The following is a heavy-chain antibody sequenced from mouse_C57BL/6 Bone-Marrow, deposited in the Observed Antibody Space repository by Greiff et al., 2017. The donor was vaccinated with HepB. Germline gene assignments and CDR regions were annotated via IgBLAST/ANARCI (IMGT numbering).Heavy chain of an antibody. Sequence: VQLQQSGAELVRPGASVKLSCTASGFNIKDDYMHWVKQRPEQGLEWIGWIDPENGDTEYASKFQGKATITADTSSTTAYLQLSSLTSEDTAVYYCTTEGYDGYYYAMDYWGQGTSVTVSS. CDR1: GFNIKDDY. CDR2: IDPENGDT. CDR3: TTEGYDGYYYAMDY. D-gene: IGHD2-2*01. J-gene: IGHJ4*01. V-gene: IGHV14-4*01.